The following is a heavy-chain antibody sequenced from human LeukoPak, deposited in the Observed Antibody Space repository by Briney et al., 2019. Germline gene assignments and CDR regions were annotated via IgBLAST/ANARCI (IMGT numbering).Heavy chain of an antibody. CDR1: GYTFTGYY. CDR2: ISAYNGNT. Sequence: ASVTVSCKASGYTFTGYYMHWVRQAPGQGLEWMGWISAYNGNTNYAQKLQGRVTMTTDTSTSTAYMELRSLRSDDTAVYYCARVQQWLVGDAFDIWGQGTMVTVSS. V-gene: IGHV1-18*04. J-gene: IGHJ3*02. D-gene: IGHD6-19*01. CDR3: ARVQQWLVGDAFDI.